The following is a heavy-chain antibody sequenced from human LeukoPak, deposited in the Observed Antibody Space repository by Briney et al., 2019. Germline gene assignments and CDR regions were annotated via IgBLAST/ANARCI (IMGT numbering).Heavy chain of an antibody. V-gene: IGHV1-2*02. CDR1: GYTFTSYG. Sequence: GASVKVSCKASGYTFTSYGISWVRQAPGQGLEWMGWINPNSGGTNYAQKFQGRVTMTRDTSISTAYMELSRLRSDDTAVYHCARDQGNWGSYLDYWGQGTLVTVSS. CDR3: ARDQGNWGSYLDY. D-gene: IGHD3-16*01. CDR2: INPNSGGT. J-gene: IGHJ4*02.